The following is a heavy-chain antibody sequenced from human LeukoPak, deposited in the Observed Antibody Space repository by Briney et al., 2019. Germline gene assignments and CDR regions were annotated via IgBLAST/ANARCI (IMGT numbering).Heavy chain of an antibody. CDR3: ARGGPSFGCSSTSCYTVSWFDP. CDR1: GYTFTGYY. CDR2: INPNSGGT. Sequence: ASVKVSCKASGYTFTGYYMHWVRQAPGQGLEWMGWINPNSGGTNYAQKFQGRVTMTRDTSISTAHMELSRLRSDDTAVYYCARGGPSFGCSSTSCYTVSWFDPWGQGTLVTVSS. V-gene: IGHV1-2*02. D-gene: IGHD2-2*02. J-gene: IGHJ5*02.